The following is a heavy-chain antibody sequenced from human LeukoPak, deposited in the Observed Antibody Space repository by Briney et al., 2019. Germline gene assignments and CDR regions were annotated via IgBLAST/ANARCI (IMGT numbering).Heavy chain of an antibody. V-gene: IGHV1-18*01. CDR3: ARTEGPGGNSDY. CDR2: ISAYNGNT. CDR1: GYTFTSYG. J-gene: IGHJ4*02. Sequence: ASVKVSCKASGYTFTSYGISWVRQAPGQGLERMGWISAYNGNTNYAQKLQGRVSITTDTSTSTAYMELRSLRSDDTAVYYCARTEGPGGNSDYWGQGTLVTVSS. D-gene: IGHD4-23*01.